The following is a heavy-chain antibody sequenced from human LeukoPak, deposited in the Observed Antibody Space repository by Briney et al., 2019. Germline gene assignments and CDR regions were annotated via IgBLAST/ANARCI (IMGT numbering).Heavy chain of an antibody. V-gene: IGHV4-38-2*01. Sequence: SETLSLTCAVSDYSISSGYYWGWIRQPPGEGLEWIGSIYHSGSTYYNPSLKTRVTISVDTSKNQFFLKLYSVTAADTAVYYCARRGDGYNVDYWGQGILVAVSS. D-gene: IGHD5-24*01. CDR1: DYSISSGYY. CDR3: ARRGDGYNVDY. CDR2: IYHSGST. J-gene: IGHJ4*02.